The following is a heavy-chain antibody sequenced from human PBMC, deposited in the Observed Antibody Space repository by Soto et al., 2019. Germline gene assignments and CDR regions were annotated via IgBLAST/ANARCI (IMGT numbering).Heavy chain of an antibody. J-gene: IGHJ6*03. D-gene: IGHD6-13*01. CDR3: ARRRIAAVGYYYYYMDV. CDR1: GGSFSGYY. CDR2: INYSGST. Sequence: SETLSLTCAVYGGSFSGYYWSWIRQPPGKGLEWIGYINYSGSTNYNPSLKSRVTISVDTSKNQFSLKLSSVTAADTAVYYCARRRIAAVGYYYYYMDVWGKGTTVTVSS. V-gene: IGHV4-59*08.